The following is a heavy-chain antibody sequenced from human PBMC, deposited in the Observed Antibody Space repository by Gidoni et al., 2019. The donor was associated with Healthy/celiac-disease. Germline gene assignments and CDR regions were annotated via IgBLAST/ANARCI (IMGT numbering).Heavy chain of an antibody. J-gene: IGHJ3*02. CDR1: GGSISSGDYY. Sequence: QVQLQESGPGLVTPSQTLSLTCTVAGGSISSGDYYCSWIRQPPGKGLEWIGYIYYSGSTYYNPSLKSRVTISVDTSKNQFSLKLSSVTAADTAVYYCARASEVRDDYYGSGSYTFDIWGQGTMVTVSS. D-gene: IGHD3-10*01. V-gene: IGHV4-30-4*01. CDR2: IYYSGST. CDR3: ARASEVRDDYYGSGSYTFDI.